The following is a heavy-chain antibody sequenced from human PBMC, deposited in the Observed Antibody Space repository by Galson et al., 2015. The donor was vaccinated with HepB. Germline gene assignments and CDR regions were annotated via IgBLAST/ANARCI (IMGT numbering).Heavy chain of an antibody. CDR1: GGTFGNYA. CDR2: LIPIFGTP. V-gene: IGHV1-69*06. CDR3: ATGATTGTYYTPFDY. D-gene: IGHD1-26*01. Sequence: SVKVSCKASGGTFGNYAFHWVRQAPGQGLEWMGGLIPIFGTPNYAQGLQGRVAITADIFTKTAYLDLNSLTFEDTAVYLCATGATTGTYYTPFDYWGRGTLVTVSS. J-gene: IGHJ4*02.